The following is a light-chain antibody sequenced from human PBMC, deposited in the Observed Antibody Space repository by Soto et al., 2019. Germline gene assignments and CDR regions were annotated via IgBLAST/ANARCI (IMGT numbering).Light chain of an antibody. CDR1: SSNIGGNS. V-gene: IGLV1-51*01. CDR2: ADN. Sequence: QSVLTQPPSVSAAPGQKVTISCSGSSSNIGGNSVSWYQQLPATAPKLLIYADNKRPSGIPDRFSGSKSGTSATLGITGFQTGDEADYYCGSWDSSLSAYVFGTGTKVTVL. J-gene: IGLJ1*01. CDR3: GSWDSSLSAYV.